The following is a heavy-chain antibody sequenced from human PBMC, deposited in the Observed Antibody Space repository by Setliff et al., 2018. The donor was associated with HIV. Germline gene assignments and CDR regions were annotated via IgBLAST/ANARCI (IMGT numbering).Heavy chain of an antibody. V-gene: IGHV4-61*09. D-gene: IGHD3-22*01. CDR3: ARSRTSSGYYGVTGYGMDV. CDR2: ISTSGTT. CDR1: GGSISSGSHF. J-gene: IGHJ6*02. Sequence: PSETLSLTCTVSGGSISSGSHFWGWIRQPAGKGLEWIGHISTSGTTKCNPSLKSRVTISVATSKNQFSLKLNSVTTADTAVYYCARSRTSSGYYGVTGYGMDVWGQGTTVTVSS.